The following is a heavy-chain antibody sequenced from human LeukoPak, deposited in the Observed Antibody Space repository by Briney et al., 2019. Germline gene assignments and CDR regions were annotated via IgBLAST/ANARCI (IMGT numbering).Heavy chain of an antibody. J-gene: IGHJ4*02. Sequence: GGSLRLSCAASGFTFSSYAMSWVRQAPEKGLEWVSHMSGSGGGTYYADSVKGRLTISRDNSKNTLYLQMNSLRAEDTAVYYCAKDSSGWYGGFVDYWGQGTLVTVSS. CDR2: MSGSGGGT. V-gene: IGHV3-23*01. D-gene: IGHD6-19*01. CDR1: GFTFSSYA. CDR3: AKDSSGWYGGFVDY.